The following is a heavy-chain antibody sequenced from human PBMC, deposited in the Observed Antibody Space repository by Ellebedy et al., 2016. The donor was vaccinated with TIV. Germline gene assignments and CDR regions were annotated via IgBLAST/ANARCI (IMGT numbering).Heavy chain of an antibody. CDR3: ASLGYCSSTSCSNWFDP. CDR2: IDPSDSYT. J-gene: IGHJ5*02. CDR1: GYSFTSYW. Sequence: GGSLRLSCKGSGYSFTSYWIGWVRQMPGKGLEWMGRIDPSDSYTNYSPSFQGHVTISADKSISTAYLQWSSLKASDTAMYYCASLGYCSSTSCSNWFDPWGQGTLVTVSS. V-gene: IGHV5-10-1*01. D-gene: IGHD2-2*01.